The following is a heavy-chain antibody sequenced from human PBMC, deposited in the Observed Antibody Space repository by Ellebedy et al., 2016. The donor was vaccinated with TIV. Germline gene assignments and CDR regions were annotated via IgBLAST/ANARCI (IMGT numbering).Heavy chain of an antibody. D-gene: IGHD1-26*01. J-gene: IGHJ4*02. CDR2: ISGIST. CDR3: AKLQVGATNYFDY. CDR1: GFTFSSYS. Sequence: GESLKISCPASGFTFSSYSMSWVRQAPGKGLEWVSTISGISTYYADSVKGRFTISRDNSKNTLYLQMNSLRAEDTAVYYCAKLQVGATNYFDYWGQGTLVAVSS. V-gene: IGHV3-23*01.